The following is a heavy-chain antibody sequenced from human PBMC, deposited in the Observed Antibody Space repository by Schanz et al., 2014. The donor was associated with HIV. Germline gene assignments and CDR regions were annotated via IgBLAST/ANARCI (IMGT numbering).Heavy chain of an antibody. CDR1: GLTFSSYG. V-gene: IGHV3-NL1*01. CDR2: ISGSGGST. D-gene: IGHD3-10*01. Sequence: QVQLVESGGGVVQPGRSLRLSCAGSGLTFSSYGMHWVRQAPGKGLEWVSVISGSGGSTYYADSVKGRFTISRDNSKNTLYLEMISLRDEDTAVYYCAKAGGGPSPSYYGMDVWGQGTTVTVS. CDR3: AKAGGGPSPSYYGMDV. J-gene: IGHJ6*02.